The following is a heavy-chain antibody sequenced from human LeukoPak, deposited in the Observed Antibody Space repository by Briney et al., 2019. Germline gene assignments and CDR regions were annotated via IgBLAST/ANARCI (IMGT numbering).Heavy chain of an antibody. CDR3: VRDRSYGSQYYYYIDV. CDR1: GFTFTSCA. V-gene: IGHV3-48*01. J-gene: IGHJ6*03. CDR2: ISASSANI. Sequence: GGSLRLSCTASGFTFTSCAMNWVSQTPGKGLEWVSYISASSANIHYADSVKGRFTVSRDNAKNSLYLQMNSLTAEDTATYYCVRDRSYGSQYYYYIDVWGRGTTVTVSS. D-gene: IGHD4-17*01.